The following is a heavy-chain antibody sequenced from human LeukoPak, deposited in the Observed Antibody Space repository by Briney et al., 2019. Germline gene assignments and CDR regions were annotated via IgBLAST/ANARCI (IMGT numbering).Heavy chain of an antibody. CDR2: IYHSGST. CDR3: AGRWRWFDP. CDR1: GGSISSRNW. V-gene: IGHV4-4*02. D-gene: IGHD5-24*01. Sequence: SETLSLTCALSGGSISSRNWWSWVRQPPGKGREWIGEIYHSGSTNYNPSLKSRVTISVDKSKNQFSLKLSSVTAADTAVYYCAGRWRWFDPWGQGTLVTVSS. J-gene: IGHJ5*02.